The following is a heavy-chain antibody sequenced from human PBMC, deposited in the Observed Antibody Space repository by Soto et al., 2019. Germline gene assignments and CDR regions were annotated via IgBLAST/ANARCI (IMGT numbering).Heavy chain of an antibody. D-gene: IGHD2-15*01. J-gene: IGHJ6*02. CDR1: GNTFSSYD. CDR3: ARAGRHCSGGSCYSGDYGMDV. Sequence: ASVKVSCKTSGNTFSSYDINWVRQATGQGLEWMGWTNPNSGNTGYAQKFQGRVTMTRNTSISTAYMELSSLRSEDTAVYYCARAGRHCSGGSCYSGDYGMDVWGQGTTVTVSS. V-gene: IGHV1-8*01. CDR2: TNPNSGNT.